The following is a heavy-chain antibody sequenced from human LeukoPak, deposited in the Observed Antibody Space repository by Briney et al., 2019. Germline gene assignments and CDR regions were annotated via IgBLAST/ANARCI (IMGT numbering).Heavy chain of an antibody. CDR1: GGTFSSYA. CDR2: IIPIFGTA. CDR3: ARDIVVVPAATWSDP. V-gene: IGHV1-69*13. D-gene: IGHD2-2*01. J-gene: IGHJ5*02. Sequence: SVKVSCKASGGTFSSYAINWVRQAPGQGLEWMGGIIPIFGTASYAQKFQGRVTITADESTSTAYMELSSLRSEDTAVYYCARDIVVVPAATWSDPWGQGTLVTVSS.